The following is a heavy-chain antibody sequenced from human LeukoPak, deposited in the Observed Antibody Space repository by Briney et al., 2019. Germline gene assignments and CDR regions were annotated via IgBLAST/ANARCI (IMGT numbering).Heavy chain of an antibody. CDR1: GFTFSSYS. D-gene: IGHD6-13*01. CDR2: ISSSSSYI. V-gene: IGHV3-21*01. J-gene: IGHJ6*02. CDR3: ARDRIAAAGTYYGMDV. Sequence: PGGSLRLSCAASGFTFSSYSMNWVRQAPGKGLEWVSAISSSSSYIYYADSVKRRLTISRDSANNSLYLQMNSLRAEDTAVYYCARDRIAAAGTYYGMDVWGQGTTVTVSS.